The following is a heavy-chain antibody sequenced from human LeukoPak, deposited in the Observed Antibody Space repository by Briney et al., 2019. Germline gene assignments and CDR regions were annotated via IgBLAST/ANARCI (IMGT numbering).Heavy chain of an antibody. CDR3: ARDLIREEQWLFRVDYYYYYMDV. V-gene: IGHV1-69*06. J-gene: IGHJ6*03. Sequence: ASVKVSCKASGGTFSSYAISWVRQAPGQGLEWMGGIIPIFGTANYAQKFQGRVTITADKSTSTAYMELSSLRSEDTAVYYCARDLIREEQWLFRVDYYYYYMDVWGKGTTVTVSS. D-gene: IGHD6-19*01. CDR1: GGTFSSYA. CDR2: IIPIFGTA.